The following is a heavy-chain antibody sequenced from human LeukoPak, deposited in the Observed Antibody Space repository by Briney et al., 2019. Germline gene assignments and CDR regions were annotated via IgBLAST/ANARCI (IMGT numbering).Heavy chain of an antibody. J-gene: IGHJ6*02. CDR1: GFTFDDYT. Sequence: GGSLRLSCAASGFTFDDYTMRWVRQAPGKGLEWVSLISWDGGSTYYADSVKGRFTISRDNSKNSLYLQMNSLRTEDTALYYCAKDISYYGSGSYYGMDVWGQGTTVTVSS. CDR3: AKDISYYGSGSYYGMDV. CDR2: ISWDGGST. V-gene: IGHV3-43*01. D-gene: IGHD3-10*01.